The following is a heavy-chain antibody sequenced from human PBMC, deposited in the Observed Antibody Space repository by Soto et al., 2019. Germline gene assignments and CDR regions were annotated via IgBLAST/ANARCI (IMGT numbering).Heavy chain of an antibody. D-gene: IGHD6-6*01. Sequence: GGSLRLSCVASGFSFSNYSINWVRQAPGKGLEWVSSITTNSYYIKYADSVRGRFTISRDNAKSSLYLEMSNLRVEDTAVYYCARDIAARPRNYYYGMDVWGQGTTVTVSS. CDR2: ITTNSYYI. V-gene: IGHV3-21*01. CDR3: ARDIAARPRNYYYGMDV. CDR1: GFSFSNYS. J-gene: IGHJ6*02.